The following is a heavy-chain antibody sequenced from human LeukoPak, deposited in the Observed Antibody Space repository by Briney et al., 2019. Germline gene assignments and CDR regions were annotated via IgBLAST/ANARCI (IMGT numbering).Heavy chain of an antibody. CDR1: GFTFSSYS. J-gene: IGHJ5*02. V-gene: IGHV3-48*04. D-gene: IGHD3-10*01. CDR2: ISSSSGTT. Sequence: GGSLRLSCAASGFTFSSYSMNWVRQAPGKGREGVSYISSSSGTTYYADSVKGRFTISRDNAKNSLYLQMNSLRAEDTAVYYCARAGLYYGSGSKLWFDPWGQGTLVTVSS. CDR3: ARAGLYYGSGSKLWFDP.